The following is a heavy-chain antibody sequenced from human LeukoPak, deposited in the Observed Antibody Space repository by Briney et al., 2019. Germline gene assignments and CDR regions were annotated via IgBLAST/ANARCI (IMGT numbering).Heavy chain of an antibody. D-gene: IGHD5/OR15-5a*01. J-gene: IGHJ6*02. Sequence: ASVKVSCKASGYTFTSYDINWVRQAPGQGLEWMGWMNPNSGNTGYAQKFQGRVTMTRNTSISTAYMELSSLRSEDTAVYYCARGRSTRGYYGMDVWGQGTTVTVSS. CDR3: ARGRSTRGYYGMDV. V-gene: IGHV1-8*01. CDR2: MNPNSGNT. CDR1: GYTFTSYD.